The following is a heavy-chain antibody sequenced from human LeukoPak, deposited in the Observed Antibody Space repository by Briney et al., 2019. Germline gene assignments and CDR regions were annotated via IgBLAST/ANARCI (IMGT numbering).Heavy chain of an antibody. J-gene: IGHJ4*02. CDR1: GFTFSSYS. CDR3: ARAGRELRDGYNHYFDY. CDR2: ISGSSSYI. V-gene: IGHV3-21*01. Sequence: PGGSLRLSCAVSGFTFSSYSMNWVRQAPGKGLEWVSSISGSSSYIYYADSVKGRFTISRHNAKNSLYLQMNSLRAEDTAVYYCARAGRELRDGYNHYFDYWGQGTLVTVSS. D-gene: IGHD5-24*01.